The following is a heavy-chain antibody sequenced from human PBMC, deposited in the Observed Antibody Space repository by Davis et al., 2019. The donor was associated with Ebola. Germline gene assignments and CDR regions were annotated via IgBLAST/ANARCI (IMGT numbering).Heavy chain of an antibody. V-gene: IGHV3-30*03. CDR2: ISYDGSNN. CDR1: GFTFSSYG. J-gene: IGHJ4*02. Sequence: GESLKISCAASGFTFSSYGMHWVRQAPGKGLEWVAVISYDGSNNYYADSVKGRFTISRDNSKNTLYLQMNSLRAEDTAVYYCARVSGSLPGYWGQGTLVTVSS. CDR3: ARVSGSLPGY. D-gene: IGHD3-10*01.